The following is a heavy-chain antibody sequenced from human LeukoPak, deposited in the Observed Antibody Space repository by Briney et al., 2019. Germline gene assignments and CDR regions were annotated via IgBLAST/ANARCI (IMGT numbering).Heavy chain of an antibody. D-gene: IGHD3-3*01. CDR3: ARRNRITIFGVVIIQGAFDI. J-gene: IGHJ3*02. CDR1: GGSISSSSSY. V-gene: IGHV4-39*07. CDR2: IHYSGST. Sequence: SETLSLTCTVSGGSISSSSSYWGWIRQPPGKGLEWIGSIHYSGSTYYNPSLKSGVTMSVDTSKNQLSLKLSSVTAADTAVYYCARRNRITIFGVVIIQGAFDIWGQGTMVTVSS.